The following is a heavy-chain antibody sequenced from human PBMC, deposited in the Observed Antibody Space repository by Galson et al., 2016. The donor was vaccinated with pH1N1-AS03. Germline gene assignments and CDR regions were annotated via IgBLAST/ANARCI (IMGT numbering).Heavy chain of an antibody. CDR1: EFSLNTSGMR. CDR3: ARIPATGGMDV. CDR2: IDWNDNK. V-gene: IGHV2-70*04. J-gene: IGHJ6*02. D-gene: IGHD5-12*01. Sequence: PALVKPTQTLSLTCTFSEFSLNTSGMRVSWIRQPPGKALEWLARIDWNDNKFYSTSLKTRLTISKDTSKNQVVLTMTNVDPVDTATYYCARIPATGGMDVWCQVTTVTVSS.